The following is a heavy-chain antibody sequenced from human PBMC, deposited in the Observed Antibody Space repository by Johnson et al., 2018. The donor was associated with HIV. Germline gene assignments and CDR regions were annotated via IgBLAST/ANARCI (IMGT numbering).Heavy chain of an antibody. J-gene: IGHJ3*02. D-gene: IGHD3/OR15-3a*01. CDR3: AKDKFMFLDNPVDAFDI. CDR1: GFTFSSYD. Sequence: VQLVESGGGVVQPGRSLRLSCAASGFTFSSYDMHWVRQATGKGLEWVSAIGTAGDTYYPGSVKGRFTISRDNSKNTLYLQMNSLRAEDTAVYYCAKDKFMFLDNPVDAFDIWGQGTMVTVSS. V-gene: IGHV3-13*01. CDR2: IGTAGDT.